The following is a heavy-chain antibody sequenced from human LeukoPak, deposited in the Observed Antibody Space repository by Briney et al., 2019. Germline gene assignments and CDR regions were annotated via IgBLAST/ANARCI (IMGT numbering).Heavy chain of an antibody. CDR1: GYTFTSYT. J-gene: IGHJ5*02. CDR3: ARDPPHCSGGSCYSVFVP. V-gene: IGHV1-3*01. D-gene: IGHD2-15*01. CDR2: INAGNGDT. Sequence: ASVKVSCKASGYTFTSYTMHWVRQAPGQRLEWMGWINAGNGDTKYSQKFQGRVTITRDTSASTAYMELSSLTSDDTAVYYCARDPPHCSGGSCYSVFVPWGQGTPVTVSS.